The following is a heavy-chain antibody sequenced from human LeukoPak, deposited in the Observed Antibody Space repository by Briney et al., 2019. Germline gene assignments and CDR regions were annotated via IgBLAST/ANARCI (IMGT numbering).Heavy chain of an antibody. D-gene: IGHD3-10*01. J-gene: IGHJ4*02. CDR3: AKVEEDPLLWFGELLAY. V-gene: IGHV3-23*01. CDR2: LSGSGGST. CDR1: GFTFSSYA. Sequence: PGGSLRLSCAASGFTFSSYAMSWVRQAPGKGLEWVSALSGSGGSTYYADSVKGRFTISRDNSKNTLYLQMNSLRAEDTAVYYCAKVEEDPLLWFGELLAYWGQGTLVTVSS.